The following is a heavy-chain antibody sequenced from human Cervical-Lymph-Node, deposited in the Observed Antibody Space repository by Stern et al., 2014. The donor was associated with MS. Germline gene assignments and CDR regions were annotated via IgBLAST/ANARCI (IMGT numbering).Heavy chain of an antibody. V-gene: IGHV3-30*18. J-gene: IGHJ5*02. Sequence: DQLVESGGGVVQPGRSLRLSCAASGFSFGSSGLHWVRQAPGKGLEWVALSSSDGRKKYYADSVKGRFIIARDNSKNPVYLQMNSLRVEDTAVYYCAKDLGGRASWGEGTLVTVSS. CDR2: SSSDGRKK. CDR1: GFSFGSSG. CDR3: AKDLGGRAS. D-gene: IGHD1-26*01.